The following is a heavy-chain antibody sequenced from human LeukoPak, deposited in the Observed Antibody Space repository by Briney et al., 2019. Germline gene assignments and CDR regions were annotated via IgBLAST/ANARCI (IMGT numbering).Heavy chain of an antibody. CDR2: IYYSGST. CDR3: ARDRRCGDLYYYYGMDV. Sequence: SETLSLTCTVSGGSISSSSYYWGWIRQPPGKGLEWIGSIYYSGSTYYNPSLKSRVTISVDTSKNQFSLKLSSVTAADTAVYYCARDRRCGDLYYYYGMDVWGQGTTVTVSS. D-gene: IGHD4-17*01. J-gene: IGHJ6*02. V-gene: IGHV4-39*07. CDR1: GGSISSSSYY.